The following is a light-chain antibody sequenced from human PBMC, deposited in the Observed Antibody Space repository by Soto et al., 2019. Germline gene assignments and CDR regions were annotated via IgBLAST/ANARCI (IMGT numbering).Light chain of an antibody. CDR2: DVT. Sequence: QSALAQPRSVSGSPGQSVAISCTGTSSDVGGYNYVSLYQQHPGKAPKLIIYDVTKRPSGVPDRFSGSSSGNTASLTISGLQAEDEADYFCCSYAASYSYVCGPGTKVTVX. CDR3: CSYAASYSYV. J-gene: IGLJ1*01. CDR1: SSDVGGYNY. V-gene: IGLV2-11*01.